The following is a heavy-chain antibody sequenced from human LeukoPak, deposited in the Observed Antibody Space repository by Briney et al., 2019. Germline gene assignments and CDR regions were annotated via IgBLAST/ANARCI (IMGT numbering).Heavy chain of an antibody. CDR2: IYYSGST. Sequence: SETLSLTCTVSGGSISSYYWSWIRQPPGKGLEWIGYIYYSGSTNYNPSLKSRVTISLDTSKNQFSLKLSSVTAADTAVYYCARESVAGSYYFDYWGQGTLVTVSS. CDR1: GGSISSYY. D-gene: IGHD6-19*01. J-gene: IGHJ4*02. CDR3: ARESVAGSYYFDY. V-gene: IGHV4-59*01.